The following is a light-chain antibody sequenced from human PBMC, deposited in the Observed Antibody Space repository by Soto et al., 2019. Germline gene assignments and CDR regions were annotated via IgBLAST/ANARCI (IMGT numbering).Light chain of an antibody. CDR1: QGISSY. Sequence: AIRMTQSPSSLSASTGDRVTITCRASQGISSYLAWYQQKPGKAPKLLIYAASTLQSGVPSRSSGSEGSGTDFTLTISCLQSEDFATYYCQQYYSYPPTFGQGTKLEIK. CDR2: AAS. V-gene: IGKV1-8*01. CDR3: QQYYSYPPT. J-gene: IGKJ2*01.